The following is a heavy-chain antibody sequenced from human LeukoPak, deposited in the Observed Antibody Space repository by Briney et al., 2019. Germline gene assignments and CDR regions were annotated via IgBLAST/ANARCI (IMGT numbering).Heavy chain of an antibody. J-gene: IGHJ6*03. V-gene: IGHV3-7*01. CDR2: IKQDGSEK. CDR1: GFTFSTYW. D-gene: IGHD4-17*01. CDR3: ARDGAVTTASRFDYYYMDV. Sequence: GGSLRLSCAASGFTFSTYWMTWVRQAPGKGLEWVANIKQDGSEKYFVDSVKGRFSISRDNSKNTLYLQMNSLGAEDTAVYYCARDGAVTTASRFDYYYMDVWGKGTTVTVSS.